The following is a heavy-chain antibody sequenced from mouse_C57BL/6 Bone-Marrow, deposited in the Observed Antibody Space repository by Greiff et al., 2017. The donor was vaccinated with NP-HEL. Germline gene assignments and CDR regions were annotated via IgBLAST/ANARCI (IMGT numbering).Heavy chain of an antibody. CDR2: IDPENGDT. CDR1: GFNIKDDY. D-gene: IGHD2-10*02. Sequence: VQLQQSGAELVRPGASVKLSCTASGFNIKDDYMHWVKQRPEQGLEWIGWIDPENGDTEYASKFQGKAPITADTSSTTAYLQLSSLTSEDTAVYYCTTGYGWYFDVWGTGTTVTVSS. CDR3: TTGYGWYFDV. J-gene: IGHJ1*03. V-gene: IGHV14-4*01.